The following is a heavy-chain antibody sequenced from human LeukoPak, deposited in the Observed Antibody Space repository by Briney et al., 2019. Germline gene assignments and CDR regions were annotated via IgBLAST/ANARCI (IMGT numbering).Heavy chain of an antibody. CDR3: AKDLLQDYDFWSGYYTGMDV. Sequence: GGSLRLSCAASGSTFSSYAMSWVRQAPGKGLEWVSAISGSGGSTYYADSVKGRLTISRDNSKNTLYLQMNSLRAEDTAVYYCAKDLLQDYDFWSGYYTGMDVWGKGTTVTVSS. D-gene: IGHD3-3*01. J-gene: IGHJ6*03. CDR2: ISGSGGST. V-gene: IGHV3-23*01. CDR1: GSTFSSYA.